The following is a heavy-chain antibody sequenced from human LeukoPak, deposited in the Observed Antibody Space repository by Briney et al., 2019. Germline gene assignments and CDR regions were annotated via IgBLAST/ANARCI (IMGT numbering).Heavy chain of an antibody. CDR3: AKDLSYTSGASDY. V-gene: IGHV3-23*01. Sequence: GGSLRLSCAASGFTFSAFAMTWVRQAPGKGLEWVSTITDDGYNTYSADSVKGRITFSRDSSKNTLSLQLRSLRAEDTAVYYCAKDLSYTSGASDYWGQGTLVTVSS. CDR1: GFTFSAFA. CDR2: ITDDGYNT. J-gene: IGHJ4*02. D-gene: IGHD6-19*01.